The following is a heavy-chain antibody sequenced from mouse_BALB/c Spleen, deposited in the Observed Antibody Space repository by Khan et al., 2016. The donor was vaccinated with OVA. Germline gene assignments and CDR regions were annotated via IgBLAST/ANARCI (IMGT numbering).Heavy chain of an antibody. J-gene: IGHJ2*01. V-gene: IGHV14-3*02. CDR3: ARMARK. CDR1: GFKFKDTY. CDR2: IDPPNGNT. Sequence: EVQLQESGAELVKPGATVKLSCTASGFKFKDTYIPWLKQWPEQGLEWIGRIDPPNGNTNYAPKFQGKTTITADTSSNPAYLQISSLTSEDTAVYYCARMARKWGQGTTLTVSS.